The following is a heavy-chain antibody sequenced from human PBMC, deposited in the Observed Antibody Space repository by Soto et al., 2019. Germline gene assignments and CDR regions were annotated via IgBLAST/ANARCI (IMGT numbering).Heavy chain of an antibody. CDR2: ISGNGEII. CDR3: ARDVDADFRTDFDY. V-gene: IGHV3-11*01. Sequence: GGSMRVSCAAAGFTFSDYYIHWIRRDPGKGLEWISYISGNGEIIQYAASARGRFTISRDNAENSVYLEMDSLRAEDTALYYCARDVDADFRTDFDYWGRGTLVTVSS. D-gene: IGHD4-17*01. CDR1: GFTFSDYY. J-gene: IGHJ4*02.